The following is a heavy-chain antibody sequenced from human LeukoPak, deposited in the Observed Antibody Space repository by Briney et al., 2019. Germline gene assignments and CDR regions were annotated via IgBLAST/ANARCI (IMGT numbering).Heavy chain of an antibody. Sequence: GGSLRLSCAASGFTVSSNYKSWVRQAPGKGLEWVSVIYSGGSTYYADSVKGRFTISRDNSKNTLYLQMNSLRAEDTAVYYCARDFTYYYDSSGLDPWGQGTLVTVSS. J-gene: IGHJ5*02. V-gene: IGHV3-66*02. CDR3: ARDFTYYYDSSGLDP. CDR2: IYSGGST. D-gene: IGHD3-22*01. CDR1: GFTVSSNY.